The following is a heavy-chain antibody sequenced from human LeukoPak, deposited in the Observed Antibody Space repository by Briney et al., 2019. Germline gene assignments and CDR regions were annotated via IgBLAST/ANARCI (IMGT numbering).Heavy chain of an antibody. Sequence: SETLSLTCTVSGGSISSYYWSWLRQPPGKGLEWIGYIYNSGSSNYNPSLKSRVTISVDTSKNQFSLKLSSVTAADTAVYYCARIIALYRVRGEQLAFDYWGQGTLVTVSS. CDR2: IYNSGSS. CDR1: GGSISSYY. V-gene: IGHV4-59*08. CDR3: ARIIALYRVRGEQLAFDY. D-gene: IGHD6-13*01. J-gene: IGHJ4*02.